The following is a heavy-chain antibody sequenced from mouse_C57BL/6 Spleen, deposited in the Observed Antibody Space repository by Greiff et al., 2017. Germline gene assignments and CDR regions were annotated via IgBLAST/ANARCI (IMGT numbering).Heavy chain of an antibody. J-gene: IGHJ2*01. CDR2: ISSGSSTI. V-gene: IGHV5-17*01. CDR1: GFTFSDYG. D-gene: IGHD2-2*01. Sequence: EVKLMESGGGLVKPGGSLKLSCAASGFTFSDYGMHWVRQAPEKGLEWVAYISSGSSTIYYADTVKGRFTISRDNAKNTLFLQMTSLRSEDTAMYYCARQGSTMVTTGFDYWGQGTTLTVSS. CDR3: ARQGSTMVTTGFDY.